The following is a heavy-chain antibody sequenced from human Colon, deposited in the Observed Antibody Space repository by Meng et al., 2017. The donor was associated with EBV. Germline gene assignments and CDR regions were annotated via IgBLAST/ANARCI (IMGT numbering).Heavy chain of an antibody. D-gene: IGHD1-26*01. Sequence: QWKRQESGPGLGKPSGTLSLPCGVSGVSISSNIRWTWVRQPPGKGLEWIGDIDDSGSTNYNPSLNSRISISLDKSKNHFSLKVNSVTAADTAVYYCARGKQDAWELLAYWGQGALVTVSS. CDR2: IDDSGST. CDR3: ARGKQDAWELLAY. J-gene: IGHJ4*02. CDR1: GVSISSNIR. V-gene: IGHV4-4*02.